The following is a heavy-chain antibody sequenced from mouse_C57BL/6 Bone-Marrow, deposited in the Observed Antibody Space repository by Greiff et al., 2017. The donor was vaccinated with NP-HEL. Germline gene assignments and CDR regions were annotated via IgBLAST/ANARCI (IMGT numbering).Heavy chain of an antibody. CDR3: ASPHYYGSSYGYFDV. J-gene: IGHJ1*03. Sequence: VQLQQSGPELVKPGASVKISCKASGYTFTDYYMNWVKQSHGKSLEWIGDINPNNGGTSYNQKFKGKATLTVDKSSSTAYMELRSLTSEDSAVYYCASPHYYGSSYGYFDVGGTGTTVTVSS. V-gene: IGHV1-26*01. CDR2: INPNNGGT. D-gene: IGHD1-1*01. CDR1: GYTFTDYY.